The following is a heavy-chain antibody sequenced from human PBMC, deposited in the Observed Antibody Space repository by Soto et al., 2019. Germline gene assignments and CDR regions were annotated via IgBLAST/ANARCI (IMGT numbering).Heavy chain of an antibody. V-gene: IGHV4-39*01. CDR1: SDSLSSSTYY. CDR3: ASSSPFHY. D-gene: IGHD6-6*01. CDR2: IYYSGNT. J-gene: IGHJ4*02. Sequence: SGTLSLTYSVSSDSLSSSTYYWSWIRQPPGRGPEWIGSIYYSGNTYYKPSLKSRVSISIDTSRNQFSLKLTSVTAADTGVYYCASSSPFHYWGPGTLVTVSS.